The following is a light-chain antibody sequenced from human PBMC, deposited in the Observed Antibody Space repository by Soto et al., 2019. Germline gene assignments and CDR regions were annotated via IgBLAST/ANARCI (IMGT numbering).Light chain of an antibody. CDR2: DAS. V-gene: IGKV1-33*01. CDR1: QNINNY. CDR3: QQFNNYPFT. Sequence: DIQMTQSPSSLSASVGDRVTITCQASQNINNYLKWYQQKPGRAPKLLIYDASNLEAGVPSRFRGSXYGTDFTFNISRLQPEDIETYYCQQFNNYPFTFGKGTRLEIK. J-gene: IGKJ5*01.